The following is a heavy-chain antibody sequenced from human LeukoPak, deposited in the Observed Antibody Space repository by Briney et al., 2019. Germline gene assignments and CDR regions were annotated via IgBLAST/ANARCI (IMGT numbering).Heavy chain of an antibody. CDR1: GFTFRRHG. Sequence: PGRSLRLSCAASGFTFRRHGMHWVRQAPGKGLEWVAVISYDGSNKNYADSVKGRFTISRDNSKNTLYLQMNSLRAEDTAVYYCAKDRSSSWSFDYWGQGTLVTVSS. CDR2: ISYDGSNK. CDR3: AKDRSSSWSFDY. J-gene: IGHJ4*02. V-gene: IGHV3-30*18. D-gene: IGHD6-13*01.